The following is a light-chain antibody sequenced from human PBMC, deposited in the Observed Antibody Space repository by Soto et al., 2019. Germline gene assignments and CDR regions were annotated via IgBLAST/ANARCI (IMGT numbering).Light chain of an antibody. Sequence: QSALTQPPSASGSPGQSVTISCTGTSSDIGAYDYVFWYQRHPGRAPKLIISEVTKRPSGVPDRFSGSKSGNTASLTISGLQAEDEADYYCISYTLNSIPYVFGTGTKLTVL. CDR3: ISYTLNSIPYV. CDR2: EVT. CDR1: SSDIGAYDY. J-gene: IGLJ1*01. V-gene: IGLV2-8*01.